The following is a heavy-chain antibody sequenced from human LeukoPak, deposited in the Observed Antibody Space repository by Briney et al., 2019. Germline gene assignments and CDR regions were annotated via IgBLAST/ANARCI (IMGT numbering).Heavy chain of an antibody. V-gene: IGHV1-8*01. J-gene: IGHJ5*02. D-gene: IGHD4/OR15-4a*01. CDR2: MNPNSGNT. CDR1: GYTFTSYD. Sequence: ASVKVSCKASGYTFTSYDINWVRQATGQGLEWMGWMNPNSGNTGYAQKFQGRVTITRNTSISTAYMELSSLRSEDTAVYYRARVGPYGDWFDPWGQGTLVTVSS. CDR3: ARVGPYGDWFDP.